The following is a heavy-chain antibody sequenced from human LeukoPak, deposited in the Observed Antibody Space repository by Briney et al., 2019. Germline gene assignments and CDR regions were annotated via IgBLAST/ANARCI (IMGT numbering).Heavy chain of an antibody. J-gene: IGHJ4*02. CDR2: INHSGST. V-gene: IGHV4-34*01. CDR3: ARGEYEYCSGGSCYYSY. D-gene: IGHD2-15*01. CDR1: GGSFSGYY. Sequence: KSSETLSLTCAVYGGSFSGYYWSWIRQPPGKGLEWIGEINHSGSTNYNPSLKSRVTISVDTSKNQFSLKLSSVTVADTAVYYCARGEYEYCSGGSCYYSYWGQGTLVTVSS.